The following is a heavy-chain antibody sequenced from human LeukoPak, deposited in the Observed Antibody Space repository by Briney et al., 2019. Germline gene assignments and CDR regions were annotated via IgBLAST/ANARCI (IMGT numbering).Heavy chain of an antibody. CDR1: GNSFNTYW. Sequence: GESMKISCKGFGNSFNTYWIGWVRQMPGKGLEWMGIIWPGNSDTNYTPSFQGQVTISADKSISPASLQWSCLKASGTAMYYCARQRSGSYGFDSWGQGTLVTVSS. CDR2: IWPGNSDT. J-gene: IGHJ5*01. CDR3: ARQRSGSYGFDS. V-gene: IGHV5-51*01. D-gene: IGHD3-10*01.